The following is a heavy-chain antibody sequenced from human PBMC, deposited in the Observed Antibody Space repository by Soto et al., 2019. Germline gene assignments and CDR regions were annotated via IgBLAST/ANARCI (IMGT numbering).Heavy chain of an antibody. CDR2: IRHTTSAT. V-gene: IGHV3-48*02. Sequence: VGSLRLSCVASQFPFDVYSMHWVRQAPGKGLEWVSYIRHTTSATFYADAVKGRFTISRDNRKNSLFLQMNSLRDDDTGVYFCAGGRGSSGMFGLDVWGPGTLVTVSS. J-gene: IGHJ3*01. CDR3: AGGRGSSGMFGLDV. CDR1: QFPFDVYS. D-gene: IGHD3-10*02.